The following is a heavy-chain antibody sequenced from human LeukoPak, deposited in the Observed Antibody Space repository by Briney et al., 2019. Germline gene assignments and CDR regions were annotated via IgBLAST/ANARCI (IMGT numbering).Heavy chain of an antibody. J-gene: IGHJ6*02. D-gene: IGHD6-19*01. V-gene: IGHV1-18*01. Sequence: ASVKVSCKASGYTFTSYGISWVRQAPGQGLEWMGWISAYHGNTNYVQKLQGRVTMTTDTSTSTAYMELRSLRSDDTAVYYCARDGEYSSGWQNYYYGMDVWGQGTTVTVSS. CDR3: ARDGEYSSGWQNYYYGMDV. CDR2: ISAYHGNT. CDR1: GYTFTSYG.